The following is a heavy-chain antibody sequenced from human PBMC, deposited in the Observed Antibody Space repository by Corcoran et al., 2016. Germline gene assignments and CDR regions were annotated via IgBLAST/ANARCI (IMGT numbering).Heavy chain of an antibody. CDR1: GFTFSSYW. V-gene: IGHV3-7*01. D-gene: IGHD3-22*01. CDR2: IKQDGSEK. Sequence: EVQLVESGGGLVQPGGSLRLSCAASGFTFSSYWMSWVRQAPGKGLEWVANIKQDGSEKYYVDSVKGRFTISRDNAKNSLYLQMNSLRAEDTAVYYCARDLVYYDSSGTQWYFDYWGQGTLVTVSS. J-gene: IGHJ4*02. CDR3: ARDLVYYDSSGTQWYFDY.